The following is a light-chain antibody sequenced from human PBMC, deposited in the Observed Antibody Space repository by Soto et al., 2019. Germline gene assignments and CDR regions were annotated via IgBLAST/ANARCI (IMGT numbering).Light chain of an antibody. J-gene: IGKJ1*01. CDR2: TTS. CDR3: QQCGSSPWT. Sequence: DIVLTQSPGTLSLSPGERASLSCRASQSLSGYLAWYQQKPRQAPTLLIYTTSNRATYIPDRFSGSGSGTDFTLTISRLEPEDFAVYYCQQCGSSPWTFGQGTKVEIK. V-gene: IGKV3-20*01. CDR1: QSLSGY.